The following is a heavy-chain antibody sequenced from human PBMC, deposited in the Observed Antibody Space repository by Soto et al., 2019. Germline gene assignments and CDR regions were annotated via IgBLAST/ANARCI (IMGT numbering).Heavy chain of an antibody. V-gene: IGHV3-21*01. Sequence: EVQLVESGGGLVKPGGSLRLSCAASGFNFNSYTINWVRQAPGKRLEWLSSISSSGYIFSTDSVRGRFTISRDNAKNPVDLQINSLRAEDTSVYFCARDCSGGSCYPGMDVWGQGTTVTVSS. CDR1: GFNFNSYT. J-gene: IGHJ6*02. CDR3: ARDCSGGSCYPGMDV. CDR2: ISSSGYI. D-gene: IGHD2-15*01.